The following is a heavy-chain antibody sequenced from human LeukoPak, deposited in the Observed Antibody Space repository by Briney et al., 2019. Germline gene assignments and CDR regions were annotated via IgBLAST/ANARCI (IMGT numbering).Heavy chain of an antibody. V-gene: IGHV1-69*05. CDR1: GGTFSSYA. CDR3: ARALGYCSSTSCLIGAFDI. CDR2: IIPIFGTA. Sequence: GSSVKVSCKASGGTFSSYAISWVRQAPGQGLEWMGGIIPIFGTANYAQKFQGRVTITTDESTSTAYMELSSLRSEDTAVYYCARALGYCSSTSCLIGAFDIWGQGTMVTVST. J-gene: IGHJ3*02. D-gene: IGHD2-2*01.